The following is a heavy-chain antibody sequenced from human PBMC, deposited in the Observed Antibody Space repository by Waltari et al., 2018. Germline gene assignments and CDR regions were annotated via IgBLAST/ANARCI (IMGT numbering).Heavy chain of an antibody. V-gene: IGHV3-33*01. CDR3: ARCGRGVDSSASCLDH. D-gene: IGHD1-1*01. J-gene: IGHJ4*02. CDR1: GFSFSHYG. Sequence: QVQLVESGGGVVPPGRSLRLSCEASGFSFSHYGMHWVRQAPGKGLEWVAVVYYDGSTNHYADSVKGRFTISRDNSKNTLNLEMNSLRAEDTAVYFCARCGRGVDSSASCLDHWGQGTLVTVSS. CDR2: VYYDGSTN.